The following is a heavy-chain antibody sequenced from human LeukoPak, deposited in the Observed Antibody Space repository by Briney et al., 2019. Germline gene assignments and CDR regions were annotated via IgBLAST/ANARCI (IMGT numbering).Heavy chain of an antibody. Sequence: SETLSLTCTVSGGSITNFYWSWIRQPPGKGLEWIGYIYYSGYTSYNPSLKSRVTISVDTSKNQFSLKLSSVTAADTAMYYCARYWGPYDNSGAYFDYWGQGTLVTVSS. J-gene: IGHJ4*02. CDR2: IYYSGYT. D-gene: IGHD3-22*01. CDR1: GGSITNFY. CDR3: ARYWGPYDNSGAYFDY. V-gene: IGHV4-59*08.